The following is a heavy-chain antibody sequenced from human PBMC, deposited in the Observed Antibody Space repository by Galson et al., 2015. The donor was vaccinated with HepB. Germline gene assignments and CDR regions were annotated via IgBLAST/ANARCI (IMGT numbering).Heavy chain of an antibody. CDR3: ATSGVDIVVVPAAIAVDY. Sequence: SVKVSCKASGYTFTGYYMHWVRQAPGQGLEWMGWINPNSGGTNYAQKFQGRVTMTRDTSISTAYMELSRLRSDDTAVYYCATSGVDIVVVPAAIAVDYWGQGTLVTVSS. J-gene: IGHJ4*02. V-gene: IGHV1-2*02. CDR1: GYTFTGYY. D-gene: IGHD2-2*01. CDR2: INPNSGGT.